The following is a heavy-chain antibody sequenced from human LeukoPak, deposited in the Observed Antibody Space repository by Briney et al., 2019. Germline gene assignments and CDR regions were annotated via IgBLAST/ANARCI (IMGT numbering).Heavy chain of an antibody. D-gene: IGHD5-18*01. CDR3: AKDKGYGLGGLFDY. CDR1: GFTFSSYA. V-gene: IGHV3-23*01. Sequence: GGSLRLSCVASGFTFSSYAMSWVRQAPGKGLEWVSAISGSGGSTYYADSVKGRFTISRDNSKNTLYLQMNSLRAEETAVYYCAKDKGYGLGGLFDYWGQGPLVTVTP. CDR2: ISGSGGST. J-gene: IGHJ4*02.